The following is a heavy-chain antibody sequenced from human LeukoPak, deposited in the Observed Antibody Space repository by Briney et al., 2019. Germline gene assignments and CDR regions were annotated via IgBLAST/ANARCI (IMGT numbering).Heavy chain of an antibody. CDR1: GYTFSDYY. CDR2: INPNSGAT. D-gene: IGHD5-12*01. CDR3: SRGSALNRAYSGYDPPFHY. Sequence: GASVKVSCKASGYTFSDYYMHWVRQAPGQGLEWMGWINPNSGATGYAQKFQGRVTMTRDTSVSTADMELNSLRSDDTAMYYCSRGSALNRAYSGYDPPFHYWGQGTLVAVSS. J-gene: IGHJ4*02. V-gene: IGHV1-2*02.